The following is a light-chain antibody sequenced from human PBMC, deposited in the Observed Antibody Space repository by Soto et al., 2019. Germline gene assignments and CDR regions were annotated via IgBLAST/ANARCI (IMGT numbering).Light chain of an antibody. CDR3: QQYGSSRT. J-gene: IGKJ1*01. CDR2: GAS. Sequence: EILLTQSPGILSLSPGERASLSCWASQSIRSSYLAWYQQKPGQAPRLLIYGASSRATGIPDRLSGSGSGTEFTLTISRLEPEDSAVYYCQQYGSSRTFGQGTKVDIK. CDR1: QSIRSSY. V-gene: IGKV3-20*01.